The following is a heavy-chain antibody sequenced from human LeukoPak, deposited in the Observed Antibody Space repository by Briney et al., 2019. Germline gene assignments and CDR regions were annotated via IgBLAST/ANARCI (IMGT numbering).Heavy chain of an antibody. J-gene: IGHJ4*02. D-gene: IGHD3-9*01. CDR2: ISSSSSYI. V-gene: IGHV3-21*01. Sequence: GGSLRLSCAASGFTFSSYSMNWVRQAPGKGLEWVSSISSSSSYIYYADSVKGRFTISRDNAKNSLYLQMNSLRAEDTAMYYCARATTYDILTGYLDYWGQGTLVTVSS. CDR1: GFTFSSYS. CDR3: ARATTYDILTGYLDY.